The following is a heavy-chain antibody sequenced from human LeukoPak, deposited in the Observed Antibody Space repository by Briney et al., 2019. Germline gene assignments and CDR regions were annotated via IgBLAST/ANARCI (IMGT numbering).Heavy chain of an antibody. V-gene: IGHV1-69*05. Sequence: SVKVSCKASGGTFSSYAISWVRQAPGQGLEWMGRIIPIFGTANYAQKFQGRVTITTDESTSTAYMELSSLRSEDTAVYCCARRRVDGYSSSSVAFDIWGQGTMVTVSS. CDR3: ARRRVDGYSSSSVAFDI. CDR1: GGTFSSYA. CDR2: IIPIFGTA. D-gene: IGHD6-6*01. J-gene: IGHJ3*02.